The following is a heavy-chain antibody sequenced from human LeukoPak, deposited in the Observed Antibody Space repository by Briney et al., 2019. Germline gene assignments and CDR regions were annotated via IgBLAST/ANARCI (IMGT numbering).Heavy chain of an antibody. V-gene: IGHV4-4*07. CDR3: ARTPYYDFWSGYYYRHYYMDV. CDR2: IYTSGST. CDR1: GGSISSYY. J-gene: IGHJ6*03. Sequence: SETLPLTCTVSGGSISSYYWSWIRQPAGKGLEWIGRIYTSGSTNYNPSLKSRVTMSVDTSKNQFSLKLSSVIAADTAVYYCARTPYYDFWSGYYYRHYYMDVWGKGTTVTVSS. D-gene: IGHD3-3*01.